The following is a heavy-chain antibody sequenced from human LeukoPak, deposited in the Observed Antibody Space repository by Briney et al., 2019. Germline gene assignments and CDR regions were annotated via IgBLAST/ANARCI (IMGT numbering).Heavy chain of an antibody. D-gene: IGHD2-15*01. V-gene: IGHV3-21*01. Sequence: GGSLRLSCAASAFTFSSYSMNWVRQAPVKGLEWVSSISGSSSYIYYADSVKGRFTISRDNAKNSLYLQMNSLRAEDTAVYYCARDSYAAIDYWGQGTLVTVSS. J-gene: IGHJ4*02. CDR2: ISGSSSYI. CDR3: ARDSYAAIDY. CDR1: AFTFSSYS.